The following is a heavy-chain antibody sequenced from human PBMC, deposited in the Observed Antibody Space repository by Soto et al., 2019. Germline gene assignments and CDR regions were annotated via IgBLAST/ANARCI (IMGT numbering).Heavy chain of an antibody. CDR2: ISWNSGSI. D-gene: IGHD3-16*01. CDR3: VPLSTNDYIWGSRGY. J-gene: IGHJ4*02. V-gene: IGHV3-9*01. CDR1: GFTFDYYA. Sequence: GGSLILSCAASGFTFDYYAMHWVRQAPGKGLEWVSGISWNSGSIGYADSVKGRFTISGDNAKNSLYLQMNSLRAEDTALYYCVPLSTNDYIWGSRGYWGQGTLVTVSS.